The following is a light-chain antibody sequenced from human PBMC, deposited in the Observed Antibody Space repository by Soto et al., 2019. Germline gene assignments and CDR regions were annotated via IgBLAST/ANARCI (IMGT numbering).Light chain of an antibody. V-gene: IGLV2-14*03. CDR3: SSFTTSTSYV. CDR2: DVS. Sequence: QSVPTQPASVSGSPGHSITYSCTGTSSDVGAYDYVSWYQQHPGEVPKLMIFDVSDRPSGVSNRFSGSKSGNTASLTISGLQAEDEADYYCSSFTTSTSYVFGTRTKLTVL. CDR1: SSDVGAYDY. J-gene: IGLJ1*01.